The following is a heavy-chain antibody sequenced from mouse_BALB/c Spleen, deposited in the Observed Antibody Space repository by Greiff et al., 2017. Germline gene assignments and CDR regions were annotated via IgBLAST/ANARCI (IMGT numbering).Heavy chain of an antibody. V-gene: IGHV5-6*01. J-gene: IGHJ3*01. CDR1: GFTFSSYG. CDR2: ISSGGSYT. Sequence: DVHLVESGGDLVKPGGSLKLSCAASGFTFSSYGMSWVRQTPDKRLEWVATISSGGSYTYYPDSVKGRFTISRDNAKNTLYLQMSSLKSEDTAMYYCARHEEWMGSSSAWFAYWGQGTLVTVSA. D-gene: IGHD1-1*01. CDR3: ARHEEWMGSSSAWFAY.